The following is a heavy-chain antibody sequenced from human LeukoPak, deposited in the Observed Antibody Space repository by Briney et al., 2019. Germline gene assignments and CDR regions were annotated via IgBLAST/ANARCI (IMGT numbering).Heavy chain of an antibody. J-gene: IGHJ3*02. D-gene: IGHD6-6*01. V-gene: IGHV4-4*07. CDR2: IYSGGST. CDR3: ARDIGLDYSSSSFASDI. Sequence: SETLSLTCTVSGGSFTTHYWNWFRQPAGKGLEWIGRIYSGGSTNYKSSLKSRVIMSIDTSKRQLSLKLSSATAADTAIYYCARDIGLDYSSSSFASDIWGPGTLVIVSS. CDR1: GGSFTTHY.